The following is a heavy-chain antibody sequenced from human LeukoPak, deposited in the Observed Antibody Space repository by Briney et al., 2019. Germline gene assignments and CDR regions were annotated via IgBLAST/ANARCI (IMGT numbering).Heavy chain of an antibody. CDR1: GGSFSGYY. Sequence: SETLSLSCAVYGGSFSGYYWSGIRQPPGKGLEWIGEINHSGSTNYNPSLKSRVTISVDTSKNQFSLKLSSVTAADTAVYYCASLWRRYYYYGMDVWGQGTTVTVPS. D-gene: IGHD3-3*01. CDR2: INHSGST. V-gene: IGHV4-34*01. CDR3: ASLWRRYYYYGMDV. J-gene: IGHJ6*02.